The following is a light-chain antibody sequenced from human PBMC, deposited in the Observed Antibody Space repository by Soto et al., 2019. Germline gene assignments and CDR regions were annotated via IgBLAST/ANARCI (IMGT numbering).Light chain of an antibody. CDR3: SSYTSGTTRYV. V-gene: IGLV2-14*03. Sequence: QSALTKPASGSGSPGQSVTISCTGTSSDVGGYNYVSWYQQNAGKAPKLTIYDVSNRPSGVSDRFSGSKSGNTASLTISGLQAEDEADYYCSSYTSGTTRYVFGTGTKVTVL. J-gene: IGLJ1*01. CDR1: SSDVGGYNY. CDR2: DVS.